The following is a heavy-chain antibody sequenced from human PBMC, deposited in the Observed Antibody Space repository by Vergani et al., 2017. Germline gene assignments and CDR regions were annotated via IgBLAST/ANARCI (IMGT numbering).Heavy chain of an antibody. CDR3: ARLVDTAMVTYWFDP. V-gene: IGHV3-48*01. Sequence: EVQLVESGGGLVQPGGSLRLSCAASGFTFSSYSMNWVRQAPGKGLEWVSYISSSSSTIYYADSVKGRFTISRDNAKNSLYLQMNSLRAEDTAVYYCARLVDTAMVTYWFDPWGQGTLVTVSS. D-gene: IGHD5-18*01. CDR1: GFTFSSYS. J-gene: IGHJ5*02. CDR2: ISSSSSTI.